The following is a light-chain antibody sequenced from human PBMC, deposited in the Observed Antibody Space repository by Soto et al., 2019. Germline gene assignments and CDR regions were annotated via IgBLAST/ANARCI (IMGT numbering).Light chain of an antibody. CDR1: QRLSASD. CDR2: GVS. Sequence: EIFLTESRGTLSLPRLRRATLSWSSSQRLSASDIAWYQQKPGQAPKFLIYGVSSRATGIPDRFSGSGSGTDFTLTISRLEPEDFAVYHCQQYGSSPLITFGQGTRLEIK. CDR3: QQYGSSPLIT. J-gene: IGKJ5*01. V-gene: IGKV3-20*01.